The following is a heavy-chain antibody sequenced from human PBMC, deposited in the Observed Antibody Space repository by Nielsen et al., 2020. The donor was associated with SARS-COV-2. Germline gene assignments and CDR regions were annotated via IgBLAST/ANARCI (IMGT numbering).Heavy chain of an antibody. CDR3: ASHYYDIENAFDI. CDR1: GGSISSGGYS. D-gene: IGHD3-22*01. V-gene: IGHV4-30-2*01. Sequence: SQTLSLTCAVFGGSISSGGYSWSWIRQPPGKGLEWIGYIYHSGSTYYNPSLKSRVTISVDRSKNQFSLKLSSVTAADTAVYYCASHYYDIENAFDIWGQGTMVTVSS. J-gene: IGHJ3*02. CDR2: IYHSGST.